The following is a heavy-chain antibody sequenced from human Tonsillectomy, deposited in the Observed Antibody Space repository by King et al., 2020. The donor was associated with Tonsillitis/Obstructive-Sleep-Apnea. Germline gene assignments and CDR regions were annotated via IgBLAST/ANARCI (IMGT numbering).Heavy chain of an antibody. V-gene: IGHV3-72*01. D-gene: IGHD2-2*01. Sequence: VQLVESGGGLVQPGGSLRLSCAASGLTFGDHYIDWVRQAPGKGLEWVGLRRNKTNSFATEYAASVKSRFSISSDDSSNAVYLQMNSLKTEDTAVYYCTRERAASCMDVWGKGSMVTVSS. J-gene: IGHJ6*03. CDR3: TRERAASCMDV. CDR1: GLTFGDHY. CDR2: RRNKTNSFAT.